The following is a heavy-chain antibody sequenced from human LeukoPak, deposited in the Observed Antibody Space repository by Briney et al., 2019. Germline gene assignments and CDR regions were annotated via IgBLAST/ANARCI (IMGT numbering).Heavy chain of an antibody. V-gene: IGHV4-59*01. CDR3: ARGVVEYADDAFDI. D-gene: IGHD2/OR15-2a*01. J-gene: IGHJ3*02. CDR2: IYYSVST. CDR1: GASISNYY. Sequence: SETLSLTCTVSGASISNYYWSWIRQPPGKGLEWIGYIYYSVSTTYNPSLKSRVTMSVDTSKNQFSLNLSSVTAADTAVYYCARGVVEYADDAFDIWGQGTMVTVSS.